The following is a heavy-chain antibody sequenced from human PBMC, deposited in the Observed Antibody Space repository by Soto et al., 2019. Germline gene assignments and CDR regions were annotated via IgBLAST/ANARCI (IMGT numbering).Heavy chain of an antibody. CDR3: ARDGLGYYDSSGYYGSFDY. CDR2: IITIFGTA. CDR1: GGTFSSYA. V-gene: IGHV1-69*01. Sequence: QVQLVQSGAEVKKPGSSVKVSCKASGGTFSSYAISWVRQAPGQGLEWMGGIITIFGTANYAQKFQGRVTITADESTSTAYMELSSLRSEDTAVYYCARDGLGYYDSSGYYGSFDYWGQGTLVTVSS. J-gene: IGHJ4*02. D-gene: IGHD3-22*01.